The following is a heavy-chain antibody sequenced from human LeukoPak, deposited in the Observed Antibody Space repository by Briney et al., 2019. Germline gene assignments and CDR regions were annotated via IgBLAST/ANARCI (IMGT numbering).Heavy chain of an antibody. J-gene: IGHJ4*02. D-gene: IGHD3-16*01. CDR2: ISGSGGST. CDR3: AKAQGSLDYFDY. Sequence: PGGSLRLSCAASGFTFSSYAMSWVRQAPGKGLEWVSAISGSGGSTYYADSVKGRFTISRDNSKNTLYLQMNSLRAEDTALYYCAKAQGSLDYFDYWGQGTLVTVSS. CDR1: GFTFSSYA. V-gene: IGHV3-23*01.